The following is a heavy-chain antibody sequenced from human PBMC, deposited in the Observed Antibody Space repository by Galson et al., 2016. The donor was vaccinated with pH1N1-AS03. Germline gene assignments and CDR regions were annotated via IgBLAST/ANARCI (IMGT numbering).Heavy chain of an antibody. CDR1: GGTFSKYT. D-gene: IGHD3-10*01. CDR2: IIPILGIT. J-gene: IGHJ5*01. V-gene: IGHV1-69*02. CDR3: ATGDLGCYCFDP. Sequence: SVKVSCKASGGTFSKYTFNWLRQAPGQGLEWMGRIIPILGITNYAQKFQDRVTIIADKSTNSAYMNLSSLRSEDTAMYYCATGDLGCYCFDPWGQGTLVTVSS.